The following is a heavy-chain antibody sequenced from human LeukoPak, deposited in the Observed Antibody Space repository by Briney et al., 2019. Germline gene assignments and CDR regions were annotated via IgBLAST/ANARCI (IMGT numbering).Heavy chain of an antibody. D-gene: IGHD3-10*01. Sequence: NPSGTLSLTCAVSGGSISSSNWWSWVRQPPGKGLEWIGEIYHSGSTNYNPSLKSRVTISVDRSKNQFSLKLSSVTAADTAVYYCARVWFGEYYPYYYYYMDVWGKGTTVTVSS. CDR2: IYHSGST. V-gene: IGHV4-4*02. CDR3: ARVWFGEYYPYYYYYMDV. CDR1: GGSISSSNW. J-gene: IGHJ6*03.